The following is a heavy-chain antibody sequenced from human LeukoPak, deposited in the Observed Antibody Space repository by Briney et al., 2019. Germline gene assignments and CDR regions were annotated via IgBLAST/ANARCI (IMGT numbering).Heavy chain of an antibody. V-gene: IGHV3-48*02. CDR2: INSGSYTI. Sequence: PGGSLRLSCGASGFRLGRYSMDWVRQAPGKGLEWVSHINSGSYTIYYADSVKGRFTISRDNAGNSLYLQMNSLRDEDTAVYYCARVLLERPGIDSFDMWGLGTMVTVSS. J-gene: IGHJ3*02. CDR1: GFRLGRYS. D-gene: IGHD1-1*01. CDR3: ARVLLERPGIDSFDM.